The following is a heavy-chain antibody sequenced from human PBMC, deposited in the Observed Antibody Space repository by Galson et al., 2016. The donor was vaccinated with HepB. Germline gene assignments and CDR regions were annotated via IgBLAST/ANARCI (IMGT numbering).Heavy chain of an antibody. D-gene: IGHD3-3*01. CDR2: ISYDGTNK. J-gene: IGHJ4*02. V-gene: IGHV3-30*18. Sequence: SLRLSCAASGFTFTTYGMHWVRQAPGKGLEWVAHISYDGTNKYFADSVKGRFTISRDNSKNTLSLQMNSLRTEDTAVYYCAKGALDLPPFDYWGQGTLVTVSS. CDR1: GFTFTTYG. CDR3: AKGALDLPPFDY.